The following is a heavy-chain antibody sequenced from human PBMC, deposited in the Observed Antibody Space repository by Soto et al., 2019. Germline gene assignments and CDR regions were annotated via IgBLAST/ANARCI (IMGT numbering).Heavy chain of an antibody. D-gene: IGHD2-2*01. V-gene: IGHV3-43*01. CDR1: GVNFDDFN. J-gene: IGHJ6*02. Sequence: GFHRLPWAASGVNFDDFNIHWVRQTTGKGLGGGSLISWDGGSTYYADPVKGRFTISRDNSKNSLYLQMNSLRTEDTALYYCAKEGYCSSTSCSGPVYYYYGMDVWGQGTTVAVSS. CDR3: AKEGYCSSTSCSGPVYYYYGMDV. CDR2: ISWDGGST.